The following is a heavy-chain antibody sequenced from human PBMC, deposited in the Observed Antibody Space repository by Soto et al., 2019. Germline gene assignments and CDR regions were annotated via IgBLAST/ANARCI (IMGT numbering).Heavy chain of an antibody. J-gene: IGHJ5*02. CDR2: IIPILGIA. Sequence: QVQLVQSGAEVKKPGSSLKVSCKVSGGTFSSYSITWVRQAPGQGLEWMGRIIPILGIANYAQKFQGGVTITADKSTSTAYMELSSLRAEDAAVYYCARESWVTRVTGGWFELWGQGTLVTVSS. CDR3: ARESWVTRVTGGWFEL. D-gene: IGHD4-17*01. CDR1: GGTFSSYS. V-gene: IGHV1-69*08.